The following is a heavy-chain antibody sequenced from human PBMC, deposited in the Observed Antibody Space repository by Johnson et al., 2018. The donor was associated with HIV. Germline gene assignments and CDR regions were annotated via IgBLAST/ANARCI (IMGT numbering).Heavy chain of an antibody. CDR3: AKDFGSSSWHAFDG. V-gene: IGHV3-23*04. D-gene: IGHD6-13*01. CDR2: ISGLGGST. J-gene: IGHJ3*01. CDR1: GFTFSCSA. Sequence: VQLVESGGGLVQPGGSLRLSCAASGFTFSCSAMSWVRQAPVKGLEWVSAISGLGGSTSYADSVKGRFTISRDNSKNTLYPHMNNLRAEDTSVYYCAKDFGSSSWHAFDGWGQGKMVTVSS.